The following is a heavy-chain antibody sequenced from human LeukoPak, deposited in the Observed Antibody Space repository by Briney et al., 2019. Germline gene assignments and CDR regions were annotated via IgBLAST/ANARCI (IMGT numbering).Heavy chain of an antibody. CDR2: VSYSGST. CDR1: GDSISSYH. J-gene: IGHJ4*02. D-gene: IGHD3-16*01. CDR3: ARVGPGDQTWGSYYCDH. V-gene: IGHV4-59*13. Sequence: SETLSLTCTVSGDSISSYHWSWIRQPPGKGLKWIGYVSYSGSTTYNSSLKSRVTIAVDTSKNQFSLKLSSVTAADTAVYYCARVGPGDQTWGSYYCDHWGQGTLVTVSA.